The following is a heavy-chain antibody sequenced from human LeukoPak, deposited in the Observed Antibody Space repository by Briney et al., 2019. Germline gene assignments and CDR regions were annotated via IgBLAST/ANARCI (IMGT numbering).Heavy chain of an antibody. J-gene: IGHJ5*02. Sequence: PSETLSLTCTVSGGSISTDYWSWIRQSPEKGLEWIGYIYYSANTNYNPSLKSRVTILVDTPKNHFSLRLSSVTAADTAVYYCARGSLDDYGGNSARYNWFDAWGQGILVTVSS. CDR2: IYYSANT. D-gene: IGHD4-23*01. V-gene: IGHV4-59*01. CDR1: GGSISTDY. CDR3: ARGSLDDYGGNSARYNWFDA.